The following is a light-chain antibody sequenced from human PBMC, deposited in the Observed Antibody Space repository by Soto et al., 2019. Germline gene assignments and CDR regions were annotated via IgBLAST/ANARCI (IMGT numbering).Light chain of an antibody. Sequence: DIQMTQSPSSLSASVGDRVTITCRASQDISNFLAWFQQKPGKAPKSLIYAASSLRSGVPSKFSGSGSGTDFTLTISSLQPEDFATYYCPQYTRYPITFGQGTRLEIK. V-gene: IGKV1-16*02. CDR3: PQYTRYPIT. CDR2: AAS. J-gene: IGKJ5*01. CDR1: QDISNF.